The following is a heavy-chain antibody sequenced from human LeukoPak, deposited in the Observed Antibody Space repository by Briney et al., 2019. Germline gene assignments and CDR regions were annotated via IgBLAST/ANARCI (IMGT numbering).Heavy chain of an antibody. CDR2: INPVDSDT. V-gene: IGHV5-51*01. CDR3: ARRFCSGGTCYFFDQ. J-gene: IGHJ4*02. D-gene: IGHD2-15*01. Sequence: GESLKISFKATGXTFTSHWIGWVRQMPGKGLEWVGIINPVDSDTRYSPSFQGQVTISADKSITTAYLQWSSLQASDTAMFYCARRFCSGGTCYFFDQWGQGTLVTVSS. CDR1: GXTFTSHW.